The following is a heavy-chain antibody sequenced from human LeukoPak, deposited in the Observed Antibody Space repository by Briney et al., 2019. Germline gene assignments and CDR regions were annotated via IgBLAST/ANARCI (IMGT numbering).Heavy chain of an antibody. Sequence: SQTLSLTCTVSGGSISSGGYYWSWIRQHPGKGLEWIGYIYYSGSTYYNPSLKSRVTISVDTSKNQFSLKLSSVTAADTAVYYCARVRGGYDYEYFDYWGQGTLVTVSS. D-gene: IGHD5-12*01. CDR1: GGSISSGGYY. J-gene: IGHJ4*02. CDR3: ARVRGGYDYEYFDY. CDR2: IYYSGST. V-gene: IGHV4-31*03.